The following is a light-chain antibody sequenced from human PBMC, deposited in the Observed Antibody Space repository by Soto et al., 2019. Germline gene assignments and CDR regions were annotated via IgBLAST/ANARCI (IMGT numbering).Light chain of an antibody. V-gene: IGKV3-20*01. J-gene: IGKJ2*01. CDR1: QSVSSSY. CDR3: QHYGSSPYT. Sequence: EIVLTHSPGTLSLSPGERATLSCRASQSVSSSYLAWYQQKPGQAPRLLMYGASSRATGIPDRFSGSGSGTDFTLTISSLEPEDFAMYYCQHYGSSPYTFGQGTKLEI. CDR2: GAS.